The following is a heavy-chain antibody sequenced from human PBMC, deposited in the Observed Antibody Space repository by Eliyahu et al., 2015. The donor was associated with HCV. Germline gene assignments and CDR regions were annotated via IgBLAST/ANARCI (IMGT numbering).Heavy chain of an antibody. V-gene: IGHV3-23*01. CDR1: GFTFSTYA. CDR3: AKDPTVTSLRSYFDY. CDR2: ISASGTT. J-gene: IGHJ4*02. D-gene: IGHD2-21*02. Sequence: EVHLLESGGGLVQPAGXLRLXCAASGFTFSTYALXWVRQAPGKGLEWVSGISASGTTYYADSVRGRFVISRDNSKNTIFLQMKSLRVEDTAIYYCAKDPTVTSLRSYFDYWGQGTLVTVSS.